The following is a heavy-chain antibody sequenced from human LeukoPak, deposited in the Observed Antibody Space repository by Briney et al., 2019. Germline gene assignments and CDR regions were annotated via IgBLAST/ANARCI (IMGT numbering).Heavy chain of an antibody. D-gene: IGHD2-21*01. J-gene: IGHJ4*02. CDR2: ISHDGSNG. Sequence: GGSLRLSCAAAGFTFSSYGMHWVRQAPGKGLEWVAGISHDGSNGYYADSVKGRLIISRDNFKNTVYLQMNSLRGDDTAVYYCAKAEPPSSIVAAFPDYWGQGTSVTVSA. V-gene: IGHV3-30*18. CDR1: GFTFSSYG. CDR3: AKAEPPSSIVAAFPDY.